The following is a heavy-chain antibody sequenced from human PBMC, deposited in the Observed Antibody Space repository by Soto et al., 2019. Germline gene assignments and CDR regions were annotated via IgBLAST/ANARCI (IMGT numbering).Heavy chain of an antibody. D-gene: IGHD2-15*01. CDR3: SIEEWWIFEF. CDR2: IKPDGSES. J-gene: IGHJ4*02. V-gene: IGHV3-7*01. Sequence: EVQLAESGGGLVQPGGSLRLSCVASGFTFSRHYMTWVRQAPGKGLESVAKIKPDGSESYYVESVRGRFTFSRDNSKNSLSLQMNSLRDEDTAVYFCSIEEWWIFEFWGQGTLVTVSS. CDR1: GFTFSRHY.